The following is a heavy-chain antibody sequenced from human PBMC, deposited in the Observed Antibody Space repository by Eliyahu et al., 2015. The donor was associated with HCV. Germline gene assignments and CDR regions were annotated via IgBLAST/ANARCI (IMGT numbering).Heavy chain of an antibody. J-gene: IGHJ3*02. CDR1: GYTFTSYG. Sequence: QVQLVQSGAEVKKPGASVKVSCKASGYTFTSYGISWVRQAPGQGLEWMGWISAYNGNTNYAQKLQGRVTMTTDTSTSTAYMELRSLRSDDTAVYYCARRRYCSSTSCYADAFDIWGQGTMVTVSS. CDR2: ISAYNGNT. CDR3: ARRRYCSSTSCYADAFDI. V-gene: IGHV1-18*01. D-gene: IGHD2-2*01.